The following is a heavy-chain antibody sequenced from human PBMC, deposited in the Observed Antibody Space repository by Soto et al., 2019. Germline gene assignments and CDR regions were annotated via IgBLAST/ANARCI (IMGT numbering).Heavy chain of an antibody. Sequence: PSETLSLTCTVPGYSISSGSYWAWIRQPPGKGPEWIASIYHGGTTFYNPSLKSRITISVDTSNNQFSLKLTSVTAADTAVYYCARVHAMVVAGSTFDYWGHGTLVTVSS. V-gene: IGHV4-38-2*02. J-gene: IGHJ4*01. CDR2: IYHGGTT. D-gene: IGHD6-19*01. CDR1: GYSISSGSY. CDR3: ARVHAMVVAGSTFDY.